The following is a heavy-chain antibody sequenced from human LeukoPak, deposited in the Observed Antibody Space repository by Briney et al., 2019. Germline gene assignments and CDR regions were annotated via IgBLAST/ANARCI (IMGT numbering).Heavy chain of an antibody. D-gene: IGHD3-10*01. V-gene: IGHV4-4*07. CDR1: GGSISSYY. Sequence: SETLSLTCTVSGGSISSYYWSWIRQPAGKGLEWIGRIYTSGSTNYNPSLKGRVTMSVDTSKNQFSLKLSSVTAADTAVCYCARDPNPQYYYGSGIDGAFDIWGQGTMVTVSS. J-gene: IGHJ3*02. CDR2: IYTSGST. CDR3: ARDPNPQYYYGSGIDGAFDI.